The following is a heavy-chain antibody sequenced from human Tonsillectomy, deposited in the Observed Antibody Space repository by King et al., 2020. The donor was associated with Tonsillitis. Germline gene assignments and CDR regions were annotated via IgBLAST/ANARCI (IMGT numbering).Heavy chain of an antibody. Sequence: VQLVESGAEVKKPGSSVKVSCKASGGTFSSYAINWVRQAPGQGLEWMGGIIPMFCTTNDAQKFQARVTLTADESTSTAYMELSSLRSEDTAVYYCARQTGPYNWFDPWGQGTLVTVSS. D-gene: IGHD1-1*01. J-gene: IGHJ5*02. CDR1: GGTFSSYA. CDR3: ARQTGPYNWFDP. CDR2: IIPMFCTT. V-gene: IGHV1-69*01.